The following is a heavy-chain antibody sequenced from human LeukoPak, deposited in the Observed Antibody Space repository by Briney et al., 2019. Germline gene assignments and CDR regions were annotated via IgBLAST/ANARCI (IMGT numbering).Heavy chain of an antibody. J-gene: IGHJ4*02. CDR3: ARHYGSDWGGTPPHVDY. CDR1: GGYISSYY. CDR2: IYYSGTT. Sequence: SETLSLTCTVPGGYISSYYWSWIRQPPGKGLEWIGYIYYSGTTNYNPSLKSRVTISVDTSKNQFSLKLSSVTAADTAVYYCARHYGSDWGGTPPHVDYWGQGTLVTVSS. D-gene: IGHD7-27*01. V-gene: IGHV4-59*08.